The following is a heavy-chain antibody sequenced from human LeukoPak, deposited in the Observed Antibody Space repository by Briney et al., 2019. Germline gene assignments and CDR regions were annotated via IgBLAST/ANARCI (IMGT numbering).Heavy chain of an antibody. CDR1: GGSFSGYY. CDR3: ARPKRQRITMVRGAAFDY. CDR2: INHSGST. Sequence: SETLSLTCAVYGGSFSGYYWSWIRQPPGRGLEWIGEINHSGSTNYNPSLKSRVTISVDTSKNQFSLKLSSVTAADTAVYYCARPKRQRITMVRGAAFDYWGQGTLVTVSS. V-gene: IGHV4-34*01. J-gene: IGHJ4*02. D-gene: IGHD3-10*01.